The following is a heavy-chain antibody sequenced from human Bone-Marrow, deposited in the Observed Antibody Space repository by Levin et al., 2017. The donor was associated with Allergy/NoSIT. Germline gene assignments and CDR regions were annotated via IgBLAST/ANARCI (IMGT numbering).Heavy chain of an antibody. CDR3: ARDVREPLGYCSGGSCYYGAFDI. Sequence: PGGSLRLSCAASGFTFSSYGMHWVRQAPGKGLEWVAVIWYDGSNKYYADSVKGRFTISRDNSKNTLYLQMNSLRAEDTAVYYCARDVREPLGYCSGGSCYYGAFDIWGQGTMVTVSS. CDR2: IWYDGSNK. D-gene: IGHD2-15*01. CDR1: GFTFSSYG. V-gene: IGHV3-33*01. J-gene: IGHJ3*02.